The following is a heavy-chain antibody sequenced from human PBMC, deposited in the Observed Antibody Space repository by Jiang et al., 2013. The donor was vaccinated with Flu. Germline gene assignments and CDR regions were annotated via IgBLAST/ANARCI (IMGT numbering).Heavy chain of an antibody. CDR2: IGGSGTT. CDR1: GFTFSSYT. CDR3: AKDRQLAR. J-gene: IGHJ4*02. D-gene: IGHD6-6*01. Sequence: GLVQSGGSLRLSCAASGFTFSSYTMSWVRQAPGKGLEWVSNIGGSGTTYYADSVKGRFTISRDNSKNTLYLQMNSLRAEDTAIYYCAKDRQLARWGQGILVTVSS. V-gene: IGHV3-23*01.